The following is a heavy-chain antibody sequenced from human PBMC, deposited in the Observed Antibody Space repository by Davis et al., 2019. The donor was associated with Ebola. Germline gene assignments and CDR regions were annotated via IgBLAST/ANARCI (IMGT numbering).Heavy chain of an antibody. D-gene: IGHD1-14*01. Sequence: GESLKISCAASGFTFSSYSMNWVRQAPGKGLEWVSSISSSSSYIYYAGSVKGRFTISRDNAKNSLYLQMNSLRAEDTAVYYCAYNRRWGQGTLVTVSS. V-gene: IGHV3-21*01. CDR1: GFTFSSYS. J-gene: IGHJ4*02. CDR3: AYNRR. CDR2: ISSSSSYI.